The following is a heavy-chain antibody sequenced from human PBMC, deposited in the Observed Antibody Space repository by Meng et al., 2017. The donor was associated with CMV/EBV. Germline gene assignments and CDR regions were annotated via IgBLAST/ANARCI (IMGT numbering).Heavy chain of an antibody. V-gene: IGHV4-34*01. CDR1: GGSFSGYY. CDR2: INHSGST. D-gene: IGHD2-2*02. CDR3: ARSRYCSSTSCYRGNYYYYGMDV. Sequence: GTLSLTCAVYGGSFSGYYWSWIRQPPGKGLEWIGEINHSGSTNYNPSLKSRVTISVDTSKNQFSLKLSSVTAADTAVYYCARSRYCSSTSCYRGNYYYYGMDVWGQGTTVTVSS. J-gene: IGHJ6*02.